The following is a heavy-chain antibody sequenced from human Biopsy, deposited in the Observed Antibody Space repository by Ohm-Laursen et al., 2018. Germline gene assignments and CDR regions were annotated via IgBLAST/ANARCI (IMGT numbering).Heavy chain of an antibody. CDR3: ARTPILIVSAGLVYRHRRHLQRMDV. V-gene: IGHV2-70*11. CDR1: GFSLSARGMC. CDR2: VDWDDYK. D-gene: IGHD6-13*01. Sequence: TQTLTLTYSFSGFSLSARGMCVSWIRQAPGKALEWLARVDWDDYKDYSASLQTKLSISKDTSNDQVVLTVNNVDPADTATYYCARTPILIVSAGLVYRHRRHLQRMDVWGQGIAVTVS. J-gene: IGHJ6*02.